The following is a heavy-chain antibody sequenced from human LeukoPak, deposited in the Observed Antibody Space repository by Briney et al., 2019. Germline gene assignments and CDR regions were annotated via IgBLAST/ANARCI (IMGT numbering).Heavy chain of an antibody. Sequence: PGGSLRLSCAASGFTFHDYAMHWVRQAPGKGVDWVSGISWNSGSIGYADSVKGRFTISRDNAKNSLYLQMNSLRAEDTALYYCAKGGYSSGWTGWFDPWGQGTLVTVSS. CDR3: AKGGYSSGWTGWFDP. CDR1: GFTFHDYA. J-gene: IGHJ5*02. CDR2: ISWNSGSI. V-gene: IGHV3-9*01. D-gene: IGHD6-19*01.